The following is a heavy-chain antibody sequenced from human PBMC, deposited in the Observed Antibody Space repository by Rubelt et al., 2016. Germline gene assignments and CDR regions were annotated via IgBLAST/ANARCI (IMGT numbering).Heavy chain of an antibody. V-gene: IGHV4-34*01. CDR3: ARGLGSWFDP. J-gene: IGHJ5*02. Sequence: GGAISRYYWGWIRQPPGKGLEWIGSIYYSGSTNYNPSLKSRVTISVDTSKNQFSLKLSSVTAADTAVYYCARGLGSWFDPWGQGTLVTVSS. CDR1: GGAISRYY. CDR2: IYYSGST.